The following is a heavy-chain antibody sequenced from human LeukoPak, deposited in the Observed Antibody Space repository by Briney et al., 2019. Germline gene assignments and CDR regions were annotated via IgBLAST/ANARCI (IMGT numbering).Heavy chain of an antibody. D-gene: IGHD5-18*01. Sequence: SCKASGFTFSSYTMHWVRQAPGKGLEWVAVISYDGSDKYYSDSVKGRFTISRDNSKNTLYLQMNSLRAEDTAVYYCARNQFGYSYYYGMDVWGQGTTVTVSS. CDR3: ARNQFGYSYYYGMDV. V-gene: IGHV3-30*04. CDR1: GFTFSSYT. CDR2: ISYDGSDK. J-gene: IGHJ6*02.